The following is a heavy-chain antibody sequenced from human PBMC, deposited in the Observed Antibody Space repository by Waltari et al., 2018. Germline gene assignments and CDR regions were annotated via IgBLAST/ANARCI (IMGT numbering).Heavy chain of an antibody. J-gene: IGHJ4*02. CDR1: GYTFTGYY. V-gene: IGHV1-2*02. CDR3: ARVLQGAFIVGYYTGIGY. CDR2: INPNSGGT. D-gene: IGHD3-3*01. Sequence: QVQLVQSGAEVKKPGASVKVSCKASGYTFTGYYIHWVRQAPGQGLEWRGWINPNSGGTNYAQKFQGRVTMTRDTSISTAYMELSRLRSDDTAVYYCARVLQGAFIVGYYTGIGYWGQGTLVTVSS.